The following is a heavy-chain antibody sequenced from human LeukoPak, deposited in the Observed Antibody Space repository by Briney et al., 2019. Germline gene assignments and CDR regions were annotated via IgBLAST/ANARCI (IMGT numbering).Heavy chain of an antibody. D-gene: IGHD1-7*01. V-gene: IGHV3-33*01. Sequence: GGSLRLSCEASGFTFSTYGMHWVRQAPGKGLEWVAVIWYDGSNKYYADSVKGRFTISRDNSKHTLYLQMSSLRAEDTAVYYCARETGWPGTTGLGYWGQGTLVTVSS. J-gene: IGHJ4*02. CDR1: GFTFSTYG. CDR2: IWYDGSNK. CDR3: ARETGWPGTTGLGY.